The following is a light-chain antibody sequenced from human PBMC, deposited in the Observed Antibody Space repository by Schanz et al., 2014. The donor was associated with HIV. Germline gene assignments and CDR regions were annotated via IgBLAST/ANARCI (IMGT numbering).Light chain of an antibody. J-gene: IGLJ2*01. CDR1: SSDVGGYNY. CDR3: CSYADRNIVL. CDR2: DVS. Sequence: QSVLTQPRSVSGSPGQSVTISCTGTSSDVGGYNYVSWYQQHPGKAPKLMIYDVSNRPSGVSNRFSGSKSGNTASLTISGLQAEDEGQYYCCSYADRNIVLFGGGTKLTVL. V-gene: IGLV2-11*01.